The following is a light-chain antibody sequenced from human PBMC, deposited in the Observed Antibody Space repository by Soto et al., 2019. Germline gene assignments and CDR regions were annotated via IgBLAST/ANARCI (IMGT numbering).Light chain of an antibody. CDR1: QSISRS. CDR2: DAS. Sequence: EIVLTQSPAILSVSPGXRATLSCRASQSISRSLAWYQQKPGQAPRLLISDASTRATGIPARFSGSGSGTEFTLTIRSLQSEDFALYYCHQYNSWPPGTFGQGTKVDIK. V-gene: IGKV3-15*01. J-gene: IGKJ2*01. CDR3: HQYNSWPPGT.